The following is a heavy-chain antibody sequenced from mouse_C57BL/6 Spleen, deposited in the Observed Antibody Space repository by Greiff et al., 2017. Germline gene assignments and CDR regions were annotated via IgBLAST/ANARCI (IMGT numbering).Heavy chain of an antibody. Sequence: VQLQQPGAELVKPGASVKMSCKASGYTFTSYWITWVKQRPGQGLEWIGDIYPGSGSTNYNEKFKSKATLTVDTSSSTAYMQLSSLTSEDSAVYYCARSTVYYDYDKCAMDYWGQGTAVTVSS. CDR3: ARSTVYYDYDKCAMDY. CDR1: GYTFTSYW. D-gene: IGHD2-4*01. V-gene: IGHV1-55*01. CDR2: IYPGSGST. J-gene: IGHJ4*01.